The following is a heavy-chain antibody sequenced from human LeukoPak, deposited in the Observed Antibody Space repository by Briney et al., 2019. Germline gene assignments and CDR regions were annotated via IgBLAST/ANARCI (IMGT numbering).Heavy chain of an antibody. CDR2: ISYDDGTNK. D-gene: IGHD1-14*01. J-gene: IGHJ4*02. V-gene: IGHV3-30*04. CDR3: ARDTGENGYYGLTGDY. CDR1: GFTFSNHA. Sequence: GGSLRLSCAASGFTFSNHAIHWVRQAPGKGLEWVAVISYDDGTNKYYADSVEGRFTISRDNSKNTVFLHMNGLRPEDTAVYYCARDTGENGYYGLTGDYWGRGTLVTVSP.